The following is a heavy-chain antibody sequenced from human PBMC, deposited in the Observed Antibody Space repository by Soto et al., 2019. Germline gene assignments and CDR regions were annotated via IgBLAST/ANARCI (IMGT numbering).Heavy chain of an antibody. CDR1: GYTFTGYY. Sequence: QVQLVQSGAEVKKPGASVKVSCKASGYTFTGYYMHWVRQAPGQGLEWMGWINPNSGGTNYAQKFQGRVTMTRDTSISTAYMELSRLRSDDTAVYYCARVPVIVGATMAFDIWGQGTMVTVSS. D-gene: IGHD1-26*01. CDR3: ARVPVIVGATMAFDI. V-gene: IGHV1-2*02. J-gene: IGHJ3*02. CDR2: INPNSGGT.